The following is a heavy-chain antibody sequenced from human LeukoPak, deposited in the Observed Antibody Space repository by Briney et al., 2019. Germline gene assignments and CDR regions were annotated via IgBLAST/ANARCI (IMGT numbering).Heavy chain of an antibody. CDR3: ARDRGYCSGGSCYQYYFDY. Sequence: GGSLRLSCAASGFPFSSYGMHWVRQAPGKGLEWVAFIPYDGSDKFYADSVKGRFTISRDNSKNTLYLQMNSLRAEDTAVYYCARDRGYCSGGSCYQYYFDYWGQGTLVTVSS. CDR2: IPYDGSDK. D-gene: IGHD2-15*01. J-gene: IGHJ4*02. CDR1: GFPFSSYG. V-gene: IGHV3-30*02.